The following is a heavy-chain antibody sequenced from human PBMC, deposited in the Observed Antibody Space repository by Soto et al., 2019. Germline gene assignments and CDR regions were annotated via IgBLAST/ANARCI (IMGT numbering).Heavy chain of an antibody. CDR3: ARGQGAAAGHSNFDY. CDR2: IYDSGNT. J-gene: IGHJ4*02. V-gene: IGHV4-30-2*01. CDR1: GGSISGTTYS. Sequence: SETLSLTCAVSGGSISGTTYSWSWIQQPPGKGLEWIGYIYDSGNTYYNPSLKSQFSISVDRSKNQFSLKLSSVTAADTAVYYCARGQGAAAGHSNFDYWGQGALVTVSS. D-gene: IGHD6-13*01.